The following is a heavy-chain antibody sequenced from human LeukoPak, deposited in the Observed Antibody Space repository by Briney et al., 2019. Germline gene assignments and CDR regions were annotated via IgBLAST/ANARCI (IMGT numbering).Heavy chain of an antibody. Sequence: ASETLSLTCTVSGYSIGSGYYWGWIRQPPGKGLEWIGYIYYSGSTNYNPSLKSRVTISVDTSKNQFSLKLSSVTAAGTAVYYCARDGGGATTFDYWGQGTLVTVSS. CDR2: IYYSGST. J-gene: IGHJ4*02. CDR3: ARDGGGATTFDY. V-gene: IGHV4-61*01. CDR1: GYSIGSGYY. D-gene: IGHD1-26*01.